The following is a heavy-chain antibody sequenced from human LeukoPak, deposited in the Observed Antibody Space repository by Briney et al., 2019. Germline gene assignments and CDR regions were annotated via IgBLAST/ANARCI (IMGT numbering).Heavy chain of an antibody. CDR2: VNLQGST. V-gene: IGHV4-4*02. CDR1: GGSITQTNY. CDR3: AREGGPYRPLDY. Sequence: SETLSLTCAVSGGSITQTNYWTWVRPPPGKGLEWIGEVNLQGSTNYNPSLMRRVAISVDTSANHVSLQLTSVTAADTAVYYCAREGGPYRPLDYSGQGTLVTVSS. J-gene: IGHJ4*02.